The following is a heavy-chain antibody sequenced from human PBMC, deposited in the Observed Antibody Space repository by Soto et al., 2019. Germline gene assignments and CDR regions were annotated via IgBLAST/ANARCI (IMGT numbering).Heavy chain of an antibody. Sequence: GGSLRLSCAASGFTFSSYAMSWVRQAPGRGLEWVSAISGSGGSTYYADSVKGRFTISRDNSKNTLYLQMNSLRAEDTAVYYCAKEVAARRYYYYYMDVWGKGTTVTVSS. CDR2: ISGSGGST. J-gene: IGHJ6*03. CDR3: AKEVAARRYYYYYMDV. CDR1: GFTFSSYA. V-gene: IGHV3-23*01. D-gene: IGHD6-6*01.